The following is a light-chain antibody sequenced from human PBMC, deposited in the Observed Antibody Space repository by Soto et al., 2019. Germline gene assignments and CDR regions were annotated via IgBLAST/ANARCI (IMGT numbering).Light chain of an antibody. Sequence: QSALTQPRSVSGSPGQSVAISCTGTSSDVGGYNYVSWYQQLPGKAPKLMIYEVSNRPSGVSNRFSGSKSGNTASLTISGLQAEDEADYYCSSYTSSSTRVFGGGTQLTVL. V-gene: IGLV2-14*01. J-gene: IGLJ3*02. CDR1: SSDVGGYNY. CDR2: EVS. CDR3: SSYTSSSTRV.